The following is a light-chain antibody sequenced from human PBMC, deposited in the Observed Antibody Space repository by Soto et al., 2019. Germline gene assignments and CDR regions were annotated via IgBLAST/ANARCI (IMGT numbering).Light chain of an antibody. Sequence: QSVLTQPPSASGTPGQRVTISCSGSGSNIGSNTVNWYQQHPGTAPKLLIYNNSQRPSGVPDRFSGSKSGTSASLAISGLQSEDEADYYCAAWDDSLNVWVFGIGTKLTVL. CDR1: GSNIGSNT. CDR2: NNS. J-gene: IGLJ1*01. V-gene: IGLV1-44*01. CDR3: AAWDDSLNVWV.